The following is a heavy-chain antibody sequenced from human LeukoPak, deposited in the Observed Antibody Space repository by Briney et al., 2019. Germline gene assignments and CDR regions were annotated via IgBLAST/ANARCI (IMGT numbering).Heavy chain of an antibody. CDR2: ISSSSSSTI. CDR3: ARETSMLAYQNYYYMDV. V-gene: IGHV3-48*01. Sequence: PGGSLRLSCAASGFTFSSYSMNWVRQAPGKGLEWVSYISSSSSSTIYYADSVKGRFTISRDNAKNSLYLQMNSLRAEDTAVYYCARETSMLAYQNYYYMDVWGKGTTVTVSS. J-gene: IGHJ6*03. CDR1: GFTFSSYS. D-gene: IGHD2-2*01.